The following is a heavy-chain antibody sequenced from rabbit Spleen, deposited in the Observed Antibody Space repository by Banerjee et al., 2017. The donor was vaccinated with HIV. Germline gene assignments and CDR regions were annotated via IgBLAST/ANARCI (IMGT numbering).Heavy chain of an antibody. V-gene: IGHV1S7*01. D-gene: IGHD1-1*01. Sequence: QLVESGGGLVQPGGSLKLSCEASAFDFSSYSMSWVRQAPGKGLEWIGYIVPIFGGTYYASWVNGRFTISSHNAQNTLYLQLNSLTAADTATYFCARDNGSGDYIDVYFDLWGQGTLVTVS. J-gene: IGHJ4*01. CDR1: AFDFSSYS. CDR3: ARDNGSGDYIDVYFDL. CDR2: IVPIFGGT.